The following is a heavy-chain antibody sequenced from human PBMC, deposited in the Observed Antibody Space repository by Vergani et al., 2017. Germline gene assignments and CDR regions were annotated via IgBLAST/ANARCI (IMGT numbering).Heavy chain of an antibody. D-gene: IGHD6-6*01. CDR1: GGSISSSSYY. CDR3: ARVAKYSSSSYYFDY. V-gene: IGHV4-39*07. Sequence: QLQLQESGPGLVKPSETLSLTCTVSGGSISSSSYYWGWIRQPPGKGLEWIGSIYYSGSTYYNPSLKSRVTISVDTSKNQFSLKLSSVTAADTAVYYCARVAKYSSSSYYFDYWGQGTLVTVSS. J-gene: IGHJ4*02. CDR2: IYYSGST.